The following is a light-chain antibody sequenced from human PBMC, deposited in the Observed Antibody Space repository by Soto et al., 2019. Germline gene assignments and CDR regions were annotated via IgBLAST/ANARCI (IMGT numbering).Light chain of an antibody. CDR3: GSDTTSNTMV. J-gene: IGLJ2*01. CDR2: DVF. V-gene: IGLV2-14*03. Sequence: QSALTQPASVSGSPGQSITISCTGTSSDIGSYNYVSWYQQHPGQAPKLIIYDVFNRPSEVSSRFSGSKSGNTASLIISGLQPGDEADYYCGSDTTSNTMVFGGGTQLTVL. CDR1: SSDIGSYNY.